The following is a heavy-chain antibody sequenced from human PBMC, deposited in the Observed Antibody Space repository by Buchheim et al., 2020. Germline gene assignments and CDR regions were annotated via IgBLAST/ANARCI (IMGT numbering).Heavy chain of an antibody. J-gene: IGHJ6*02. Sequence: QVQLQQWGAGLLKPSETLSLTCAVYGGSFSGYYWSWIRQPPGKGLEWIGEINHSGSTNYNPSLKSRVTISVDTSKNQFSLKLSSVTAADTAVYYCARALCSSTSCYYYYYGMDVWGQGTT. CDR1: GGSFSGYY. CDR2: INHSGST. CDR3: ARALCSSTSCYYYYYGMDV. V-gene: IGHV4-34*01. D-gene: IGHD2-2*01.